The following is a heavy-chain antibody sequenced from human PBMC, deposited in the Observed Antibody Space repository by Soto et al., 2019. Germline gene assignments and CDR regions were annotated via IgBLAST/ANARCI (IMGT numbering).Heavy chain of an antibody. CDR2: IVVGSGNT. CDR1: GFTFTSSA. V-gene: IGHV1-58*01. Sequence: QMQLVQSGPEVKKPGTSVKVSCKASGFTFTSSAVQWVRQARGQRLEWIGWIVVGSGNTNYAQKFQERVTITRDMSTSTAYMELSSLRSEDTAVYYCAADRTHYDILTGYSAEYFQHWGQGTLVTVPS. D-gene: IGHD3-9*01. CDR3: AADRTHYDILTGYSAEYFQH. J-gene: IGHJ1*01.